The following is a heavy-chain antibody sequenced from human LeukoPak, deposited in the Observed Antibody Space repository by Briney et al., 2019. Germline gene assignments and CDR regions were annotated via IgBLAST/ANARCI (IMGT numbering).Heavy chain of an antibody. J-gene: IGHJ5*02. Sequence: QPGSCPRLSCAASALTFSSYAMRWVRQAPGNGLEWGAVISYDGSNKYYADSVKGRFTMSRDNSKNTLYLQMNSLRAEDTAVYYCARDGHRYCSGGSCYSNWFDPWGRGTLVTVPS. D-gene: IGHD2-15*01. V-gene: IGHV3-30*01. CDR2: ISYDGSNK. CDR1: ALTFSSYA. CDR3: ARDGHRYCSGGSCYSNWFDP.